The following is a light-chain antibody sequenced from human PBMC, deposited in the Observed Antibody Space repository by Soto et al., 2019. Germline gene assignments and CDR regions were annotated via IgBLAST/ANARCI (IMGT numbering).Light chain of an antibody. CDR3: QQSNSFPLT. CDR2: TTS. CDR1: QGINNW. V-gene: IGKV1D-12*01. Sequence: DIQMTQSPSSVSASVGDRVTITCRSSQGINNWLAWYQQKPGEPPKLLIYTTSNLQSGVPSRVSGSGSGTDFTLTISSLQPEDFATYYCQQSNSFPLTFGGGTKVEIK. J-gene: IGKJ4*01.